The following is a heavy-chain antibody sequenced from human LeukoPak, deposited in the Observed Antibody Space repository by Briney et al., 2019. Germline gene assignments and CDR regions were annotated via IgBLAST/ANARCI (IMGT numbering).Heavy chain of an antibody. CDR3: ARHPFATPFDH. CDR1: GGPISSYY. J-gene: IGHJ4*02. CDR2: VFYTGDT. Sequence: SETLSPTCTVSGGPISSYYWRWIRQPPGKGLEWIGYVFYTGDTNYNPSLKSRVTVSLDTFKSQVSLSLTSVTAADTAVYYCARHPFATPFDHWGRGTLVTVSS. V-gene: IGHV4-59*08.